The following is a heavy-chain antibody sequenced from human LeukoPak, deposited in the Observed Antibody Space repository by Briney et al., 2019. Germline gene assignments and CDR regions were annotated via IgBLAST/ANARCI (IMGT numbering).Heavy chain of an antibody. CDR3: ARASPYCSSTSCYRFDY. CDR2: ISAYNGNT. Sequence: ASVKVSCKASGYTFTSYGISWVRQAPGQGLEWMGWISAYNGNTNYAQKLQGRVTMTTDTSTSTAYMELRSLRSDDTAVYYCARASPYCSSTSCYRFDYWGQGTLVTVSS. J-gene: IGHJ4*02. V-gene: IGHV1-18*04. D-gene: IGHD2-2*01. CDR1: GYTFTSYG.